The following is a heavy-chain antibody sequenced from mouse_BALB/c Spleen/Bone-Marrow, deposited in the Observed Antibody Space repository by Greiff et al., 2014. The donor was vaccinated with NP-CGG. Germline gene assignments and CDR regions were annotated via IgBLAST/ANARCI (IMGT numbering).Heavy chain of an antibody. V-gene: IGHV1-14*01. CDR3: ARGITTVVPYAMDY. CDR1: GYTFTSYV. D-gene: IGHD1-1*01. CDR2: INPYNDGT. Sequence: EVQVVESGPELVKPGASVKMSCKASGYTFTSYVMHWVKQKPGQGLEWIGYINPYNDGTKYNEKFKGKATLTSDKSSSTACMELSSLTSEDSAVYYCARGITTVVPYAMDYWGQGTSVTVSS. J-gene: IGHJ4*01.